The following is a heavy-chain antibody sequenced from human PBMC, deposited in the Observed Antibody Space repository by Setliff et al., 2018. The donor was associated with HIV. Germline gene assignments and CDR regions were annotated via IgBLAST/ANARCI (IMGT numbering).Heavy chain of an antibody. V-gene: IGHV4-39*01. CDR1: GVSISSSSYF. CDR3: ARHPRHYNILTGYRYYYMDV. J-gene: IGHJ6*03. Sequence: PSETLSLTCAVSGVSISSSSYFWGWIRRPPGTGLDWIGSIYFSGSTYYNPSLESRVTISMDTSKNQFSLKLTSVTAADTAVYYCARHPRHYNILTGYRYYYMDVWGKGTTVTVSS. D-gene: IGHD3-9*01. CDR2: IYFSGST.